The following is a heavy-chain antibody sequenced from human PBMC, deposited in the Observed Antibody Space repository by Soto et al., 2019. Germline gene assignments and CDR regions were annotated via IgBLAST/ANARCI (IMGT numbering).Heavy chain of an antibody. J-gene: IGHJ6*03. V-gene: IGHV3-48*02. D-gene: IGHD1-26*01. CDR2: ISSSSSTI. CDR3: ARDIASRSGSYYYYYYMDV. Sequence: GESLKISCAASGFTFSSYSMNWVRQAPGKGLEWVSYISSSSSTIYYADSVKGRFTISRDNAKNSLYLQMNSLRDEDTAVCYCARDIASRSGSYYYYYYMDVWGKGTTVTVSS. CDR1: GFTFSSYS.